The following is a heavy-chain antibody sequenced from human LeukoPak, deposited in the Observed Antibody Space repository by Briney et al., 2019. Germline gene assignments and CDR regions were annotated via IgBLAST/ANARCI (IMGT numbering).Heavy chain of an antibody. CDR3: AKDLGALDTVVFFDS. D-gene: IGHD5-18*01. Sequence: PGGSLRLSCAASGFTFSSYAMTWVRQAPGKRLEWVSTISGSGNYTYYADSVKGRFSISRDNSKNTLYLQMNSLRAEDTAVYYCAKDLGALDTVVFFDSWGQGALLTVSS. V-gene: IGHV3-23*01. J-gene: IGHJ4*02. CDR2: ISGSGNYT. CDR1: GFTFSSYA.